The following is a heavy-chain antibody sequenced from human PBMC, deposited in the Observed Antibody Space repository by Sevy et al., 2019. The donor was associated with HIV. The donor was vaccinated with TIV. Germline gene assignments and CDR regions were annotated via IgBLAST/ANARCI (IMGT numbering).Heavy chain of an antibody. Sequence: GSLRLSCAASGFTFSSYEMNWVRQAPGKGLEWVSYISSSGSTIYYADSVKGRFTISRDNAKNSLYLQMNSLRAEDTAVYYCARAEIYYYDSSGYFDYWGQGTLVTVSS. D-gene: IGHD3-22*01. CDR3: ARAEIYYYDSSGYFDY. V-gene: IGHV3-48*03. CDR1: GFTFSSYE. J-gene: IGHJ4*02. CDR2: ISSSGSTI.